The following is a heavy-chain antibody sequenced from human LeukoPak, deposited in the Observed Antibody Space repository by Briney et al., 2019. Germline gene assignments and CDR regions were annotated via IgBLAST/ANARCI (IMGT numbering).Heavy chain of an antibody. CDR2: INPNSGGT. J-gene: IGHJ5*02. CDR1: GGTFSSYA. V-gene: IGHV1-2*02. CDR3: ARDTPRSDNWFDP. Sequence: ASVKVSCKPSGGTFSSYAISWGRQAPEQGLEWMGWINPNSGGTNYAQKFRGRVTMTRDTSISTDYMELSRLRSDDTAVYYCARDTPRSDNWFDPWGQGTLVTAS.